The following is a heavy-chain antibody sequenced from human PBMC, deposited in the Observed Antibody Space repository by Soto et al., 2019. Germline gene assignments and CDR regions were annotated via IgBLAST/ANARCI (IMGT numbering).Heavy chain of an antibody. V-gene: IGHV4-4*07. CDR3: AKSSCRSSLGQDGVDV. CDR1: GGSINSYY. CDR2: IYISGST. D-gene: IGHD6-13*01. Sequence: QVQLQESGPGLVKPSETLSLTCTVSGGSINSYYWYWIRQPPGTGLEWIGRIYISGSTNYNPSLKSRVTMSIDTSKNQFSLKVSSVTAADTAVYYCAKSSCRSSLGQDGVDVWGQGTTVTVSS. J-gene: IGHJ6*02.